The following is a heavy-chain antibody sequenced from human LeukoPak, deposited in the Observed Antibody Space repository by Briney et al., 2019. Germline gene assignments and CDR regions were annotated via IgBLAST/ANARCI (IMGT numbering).Heavy chain of an antibody. V-gene: IGHV4-38-2*02. J-gene: IGHJ5*02. CDR2: IYHSGST. CDR1: GYSISSGYY. D-gene: IGHD3-10*01. Sequence: PSETLSLTCAVSGYSISSGYYWGWIRHPPGKGLEWIGSIYHSGSTYYNPSLKSRDTISGDTAKNQSSLKLSSVTAADTAVYYCARDRGVLLSFGELFLSGFDPWGQGTLVTVSS. CDR3: ARDRGVLLSFGELFLSGFDP.